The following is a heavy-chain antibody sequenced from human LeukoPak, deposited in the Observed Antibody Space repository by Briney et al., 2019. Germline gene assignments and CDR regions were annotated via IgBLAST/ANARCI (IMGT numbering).Heavy chain of an antibody. Sequence: SETLSLTCTVSGGSLSSYYWNWIRQPPGKGLEWIGYIYYSGSTNYNPSLKSRVTISVDTSKNQFSLKLSSVIAAGTAVYYCASGAYSYYYMDVWGKGTTVTISS. J-gene: IGHJ6*03. CDR2: IYYSGST. D-gene: IGHD4-11*01. CDR1: GGSLSSYY. V-gene: IGHV4-59*01. CDR3: ASGAYSYYYMDV.